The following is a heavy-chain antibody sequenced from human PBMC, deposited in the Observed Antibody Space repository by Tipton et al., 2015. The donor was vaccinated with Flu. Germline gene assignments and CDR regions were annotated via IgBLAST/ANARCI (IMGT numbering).Heavy chain of an antibody. Sequence: QSGAEVKKPGESLKISCKGSGYSFTSYWIGWVRQMPGKGLEWMGIIYPGDSDTRYSPSFQGQVTISADKSISTAYLQWSSLKASDTAMYYCAGLISSFIAAASYFDYWGQGTLVTVSS. CDR1: GYSFTSYW. CDR2: IYPGDSDT. V-gene: IGHV5-51*03. D-gene: IGHD6-13*01. J-gene: IGHJ4*02. CDR3: AGLISSFIAAASYFDY.